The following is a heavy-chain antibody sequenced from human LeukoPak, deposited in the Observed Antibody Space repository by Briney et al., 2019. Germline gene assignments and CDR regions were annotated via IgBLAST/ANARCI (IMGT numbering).Heavy chain of an antibody. D-gene: IGHD3-10*01. V-gene: IGHV3-48*04. Sequence: PGGSLRLPCAASGFSFSSYSMNWVRQAPGKGLEWVSYISSSSSTIYYADSAKGRFTISRDNAKNSLYLQMNSLRAEDTAVYYCARDSTMVRGVREDYWGQGTLVTVSS. CDR3: ARDSTMVRGVREDY. J-gene: IGHJ4*02. CDR1: GFSFSSYS. CDR2: ISSSSSTI.